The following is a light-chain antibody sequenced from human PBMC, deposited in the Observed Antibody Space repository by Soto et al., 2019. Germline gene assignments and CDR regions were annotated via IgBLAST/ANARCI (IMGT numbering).Light chain of an antibody. V-gene: IGLV3-21*01. CDR3: QVWDSGSAHVV. J-gene: IGLJ2*01. CDR1: DIGGKG. Sequence: SYELTQPPSVSVSPGQTASISCGGNDIGGKGVHWYQQKPGQAPVLVIYSDTDLPPVITERFSGSHSANLATLTISRVEAGDEADDYCQVWDSGSAHVVFGGGTKLTVL. CDR2: SDT.